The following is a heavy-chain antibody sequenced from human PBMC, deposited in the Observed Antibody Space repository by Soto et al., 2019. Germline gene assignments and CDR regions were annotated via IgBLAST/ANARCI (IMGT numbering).Heavy chain of an antibody. D-gene: IGHD5-12*01. CDR2: IIPILGIA. V-gene: IGHV1-69*04. J-gene: IGHJ3*01. Sequence: CKASGYTFASYGISWVRQAPGQGLEWMGRIIPILGIANYAQKFQGRVTITADKSTSTAYMELSSLRSEDTAVYYCARGPQEMATSTWGQGTMVTV. CDR3: ARGPQEMATST. CDR1: GYTFASYG.